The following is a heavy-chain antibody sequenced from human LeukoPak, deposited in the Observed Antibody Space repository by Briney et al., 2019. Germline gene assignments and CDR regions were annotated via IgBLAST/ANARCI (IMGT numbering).Heavy chain of an antibody. J-gene: IGHJ4*02. V-gene: IGHV1-46*01. CDR3: ARDFASGSYYYDC. CDR2: LNPSGGST. D-gene: IGHD1-26*01. Sequence: ASVKVSCKASGDTGTFSSFAINWLRQAPGQGLEWMGILNPSGGSTTYAQKFQGRLTMTRDLSTSTVYMELSSLRSDDTAVYYCARDFASGSYYYDCWGQGTLVTVSS. CDR1: GDTGTFSSFA.